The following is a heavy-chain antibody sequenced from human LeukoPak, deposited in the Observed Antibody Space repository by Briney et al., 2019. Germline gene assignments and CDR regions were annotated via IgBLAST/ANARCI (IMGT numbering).Heavy chain of an antibody. J-gene: IGHJ3*02. D-gene: IGHD3-22*01. V-gene: IGHV4-38-2*02. CDR1: GYSISSGYY. CDR3: ARQSGITMIVVLISDAFDI. Sequence: SETLSLTCSVSGYSISSGYYWGWSRQPPGKGLEWIGSIYHSGNTLYNPSLKSRVTISVDTSKNQFSLKLSSVTAADTAVYYCARQSGITMIVVLISDAFDIWGQGTMVTVSS. CDR2: IYHSGNT.